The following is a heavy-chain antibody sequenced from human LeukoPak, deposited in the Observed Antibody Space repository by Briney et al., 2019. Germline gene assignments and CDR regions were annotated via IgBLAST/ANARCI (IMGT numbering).Heavy chain of an antibody. Sequence: SETLSLTCTVSGGSISSSSYYWGWIRQPPGKGLEWIGSIYYSGSTYYNPSLKSRVTISVDTSKNQFSLKLSSVTAADTAVYYCARRGTLDAFDIWGQGTMVTVSS. V-gene: IGHV4-39*07. CDR2: IYYSGST. D-gene: IGHD3-16*01. J-gene: IGHJ3*02. CDR3: ARRGTLDAFDI. CDR1: GGSISSSSYY.